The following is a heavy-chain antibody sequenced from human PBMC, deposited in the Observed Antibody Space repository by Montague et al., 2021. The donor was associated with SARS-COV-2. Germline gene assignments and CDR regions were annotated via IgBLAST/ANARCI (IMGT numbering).Heavy chain of an antibody. V-gene: IGHV6-1*01. J-gene: IGHJ4*02. CDR1: RDSVSSNIAT. Sequence: CAISRDSVSSNIATWNWIRQSPSRGLEWLGRTYYRSKWYNDYAESVKSRVTIDPNTSKHQFSLHLNSVTPEDTAVYYCARIPVGSKYHFDFWGQGTLVTVSS. CDR2: TYYRSKWYN. CDR3: ARIPVGSKYHFDF. D-gene: IGHD4-11*01.